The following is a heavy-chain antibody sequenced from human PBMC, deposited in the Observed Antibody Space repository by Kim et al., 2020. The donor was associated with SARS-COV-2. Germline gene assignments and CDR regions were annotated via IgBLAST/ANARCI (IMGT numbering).Heavy chain of an antibody. Sequence: GGSLRLSCAASGFTFSSYAMSWVRQAPGKGLEWVSAISGSGGSTYYADSVKGRFTISRDNSKNTLYLQMNSLRAEDTAVYYCSRGTGTYYDFWSGYPSGDYWGQGTLVTVSS. CDR3: SRGTGTYYDFWSGYPSGDY. D-gene: IGHD3-3*01. CDR2: ISGSGGST. CDR1: GFTFSSYA. V-gene: IGHV3-23*01. J-gene: IGHJ4*02.